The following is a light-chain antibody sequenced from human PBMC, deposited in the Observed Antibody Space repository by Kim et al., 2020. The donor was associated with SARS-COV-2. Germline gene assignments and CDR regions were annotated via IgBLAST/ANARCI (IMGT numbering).Light chain of an antibody. J-gene: IGKJ4*01. Sequence: PGGRATLSCRTSQTVISNYLAWYQQKPGQAPRLVIYGASSRATGIPDRFSGSGSGTDFTLTISRLEPEDFAVYYCQQYGSPSLTFGGGTKVDIK. V-gene: IGKV3-20*01. CDR2: GAS. CDR1: QTVISNY. CDR3: QQYGSPSLT.